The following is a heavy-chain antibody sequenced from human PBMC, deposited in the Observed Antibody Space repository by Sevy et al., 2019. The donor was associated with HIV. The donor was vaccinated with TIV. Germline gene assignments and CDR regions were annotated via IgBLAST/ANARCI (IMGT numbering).Heavy chain of an antibody. Sequence: GGSLRLSCAASGFTFSGYWMHWVRQAPGKGLVWVSLINSDGSRTNYADSVKGRFTISRDNAKNTLYLQMNSLRAEDTAVYYCARSGGYNKYDYWGQGTLVTVSS. CDR2: INSDGSRT. V-gene: IGHV3-74*01. J-gene: IGHJ4*02. CDR1: GFTFSGYW. D-gene: IGHD2-15*01. CDR3: ARSGGYNKYDY.